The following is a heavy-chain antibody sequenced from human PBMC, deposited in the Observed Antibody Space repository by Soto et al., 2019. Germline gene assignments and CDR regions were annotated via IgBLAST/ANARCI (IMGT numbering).Heavy chain of an antibody. V-gene: IGHV1-3*01. CDR3: ARDLDAYNSTGY. CDR2: INPGNGNT. Sequence: QVQLVQSGADVKRPGASVKVSCKASGYIFTSLAMHWVRQAPGQRLEWMGWINPGNGNTKYSQSFQGRVTITRDTSASTAYMELSSLSSQDTAVYFCARDLDAYNSTGYWGQGTLVTVSS. CDR1: GYIFTSLA. J-gene: IGHJ4*02. D-gene: IGHD1-1*01.